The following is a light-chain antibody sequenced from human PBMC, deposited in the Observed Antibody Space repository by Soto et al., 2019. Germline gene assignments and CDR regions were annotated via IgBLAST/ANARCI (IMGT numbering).Light chain of an antibody. J-gene: IGKJ4*01. Sequence: DIQMIQSPSTLSASVGDRITITCRASQSINSWLAWYQQKPGKAPNLLIYDAYSLESGVPSRFSGSRSRTEFTLTINRLQPDDFATYYCQQYKNYSLTFGGGTKVEIK. CDR1: QSINSW. V-gene: IGKV1-5*01. CDR3: QQYKNYSLT. CDR2: DAY.